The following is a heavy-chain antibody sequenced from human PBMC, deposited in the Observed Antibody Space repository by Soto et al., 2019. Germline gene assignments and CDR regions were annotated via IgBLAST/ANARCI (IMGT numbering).Heavy chain of an antibody. CDR3: ARGYCSSTSCYAGWSNFDY. J-gene: IGHJ4*02. D-gene: IGHD2-2*01. CDR1: GGSISSGDYY. Sequence: QVQLQESGPGLVKPSQTLSLTCTVSGGSISSGDYYWSWIRQPPGKGLEWIGYIYYSGSTYYNPSLKRRVTISVDTSKNQFSLKLSSVTAADTAVYYCARGYCSSTSCYAGWSNFDYWGQGTLVTVSS. CDR2: IYYSGST. V-gene: IGHV4-30-4*01.